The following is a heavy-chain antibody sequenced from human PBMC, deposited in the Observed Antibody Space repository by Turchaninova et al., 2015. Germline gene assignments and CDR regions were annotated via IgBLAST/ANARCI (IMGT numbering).Heavy chain of an antibody. V-gene: IGHV3-21*01. D-gene: IGHD4/OR15-4a*01. CDR1: GFIFSSYY. CDR3: ASGGANEEPFEY. J-gene: IGHJ4*02. Sequence: EVXLVEXGXGLXXPGGXXSISGAASGFIFSSYYMNGVRQAPGKGLEWVSAISSSSSYIYYSDSVKGRFTISRDNAKNSLYLQMNSLRAEDTAVYYCASGGANEEPFEYWGQGTLVTVSS. CDR2: ISSSSSYI.